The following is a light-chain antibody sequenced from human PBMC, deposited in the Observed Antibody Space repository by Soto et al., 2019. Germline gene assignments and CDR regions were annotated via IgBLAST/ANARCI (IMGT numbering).Light chain of an antibody. J-gene: IGKJ2*01. CDR1: QSISGAY. Sequence: EIVLTQSPGTLSLSSGERATLSCRASQSISGAYLAWYQQKPGQAPRLLIYGASSRATGIPDKFSGSGPATDFTLTISRRDPEDFEVYFCQHYDSSGYTFGQGTKLEI. CDR2: GAS. V-gene: IGKV3-20*01. CDR3: QHYDSSGYT.